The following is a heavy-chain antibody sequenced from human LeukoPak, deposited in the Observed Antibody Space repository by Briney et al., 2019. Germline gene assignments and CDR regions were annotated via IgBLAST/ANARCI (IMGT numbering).Heavy chain of an antibody. CDR1: GDSITGYY. V-gene: IGHV4-39*07. CDR3: ALIGGMTTVTLGWVQH. J-gene: IGHJ1*01. D-gene: IGHD4-17*01. CDR2: MFSGGST. Sequence: RASETLSLTCSVSGDSITGYYWGWIRQPPGKGLEWIGSMFSGGSTYYNPSLKSRVTISVDTSKNQFSLKLSSVTAADTAVYYCALIGGMTTVTLGWVQHWGQGTLVTVSS.